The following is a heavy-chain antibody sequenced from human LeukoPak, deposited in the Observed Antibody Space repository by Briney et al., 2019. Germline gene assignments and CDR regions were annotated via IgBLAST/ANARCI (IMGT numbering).Heavy chain of an antibody. Sequence: QPGGSLRLSCAASGFSFSSYWMHWVRQAPGKGLVWVSRTNSDGKTTRYADSAKGRFTISRDNAKNTLYLQMNSLKAEDTAVYSCTVPQSGGNWFDPWGPGTLVTVSS. CDR2: TNSDGKTT. CDR3: TVPQSGGNWFDP. J-gene: IGHJ5*02. V-gene: IGHV3-74*01. CDR1: GFSFSSYW. D-gene: IGHD3-16*01.